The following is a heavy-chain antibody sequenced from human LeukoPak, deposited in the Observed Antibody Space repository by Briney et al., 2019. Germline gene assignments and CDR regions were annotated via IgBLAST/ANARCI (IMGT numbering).Heavy chain of an antibody. Sequence: ASVKVSCKASGYTFTTYDINWVRQATGQGLEWMGWMNPNSGNTGYAQKFQGRVTITRNTSISTAYMELSSLRSEDTAVYYCARGSKWEHLDYWGQGTLVTVSS. J-gene: IGHJ4*02. D-gene: IGHD1-26*01. V-gene: IGHV1-8*01. CDR3: ARGSKWEHLDY. CDR1: GYTFTTYD. CDR2: MNPNSGNT.